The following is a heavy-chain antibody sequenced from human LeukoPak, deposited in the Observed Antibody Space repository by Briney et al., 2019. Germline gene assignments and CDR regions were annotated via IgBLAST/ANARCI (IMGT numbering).Heavy chain of an antibody. D-gene: IGHD1-7*01. CDR2: FSSGGSA. Sequence: SETLSLTCIVPGGSISSSSYYWAWIRQSPGKGLEWIGTFSSGGSAYYNPSLTSRVSISKDTSDNQFSLRLYSVTAADTAVYYCARRQTGTMYDVWGQGTQVTVSS. J-gene: IGHJ4*02. CDR1: GGSISSSSYY. CDR3: ARRQTGTMYDV. V-gene: IGHV4-39*07.